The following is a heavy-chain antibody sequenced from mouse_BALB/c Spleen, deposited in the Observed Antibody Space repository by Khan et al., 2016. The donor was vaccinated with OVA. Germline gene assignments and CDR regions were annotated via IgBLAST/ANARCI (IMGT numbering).Heavy chain of an antibody. CDR3: ASHLTGSFAY. CDR2: INSDGDYT. J-gene: IGHJ3*01. Sequence: EVELVESGGDLVKPGGSLRLSCAASGFTFSTYGMSWVRQPPDKRLEWVATINSDGDYTYYPDTVKGRCTISRNNDENTLYLQMSSLQSEDTAIYYCASHLTGSFAYWGHGALVTLSA. CDR1: GFTFSTYG. D-gene: IGHD4-1*01. V-gene: IGHV5-6*01.